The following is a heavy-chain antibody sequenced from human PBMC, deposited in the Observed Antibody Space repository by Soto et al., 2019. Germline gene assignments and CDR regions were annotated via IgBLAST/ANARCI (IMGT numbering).Heavy chain of an antibody. CDR3: AKDLYSSSPHFDY. CDR2: ISYDGSNK. Sequence: GGSLRLSCAASGFTFSSYGMHWVRQAPGKGLEWVAVISYDGSNKYYADSVKGRFTISRDNSKNTLYLQMNSLRAEDTAVYYCAKDLYSSSPHFDYWGQGTLVTVSS. V-gene: IGHV3-30*18. D-gene: IGHD6-6*01. CDR1: GFTFSSYG. J-gene: IGHJ4*02.